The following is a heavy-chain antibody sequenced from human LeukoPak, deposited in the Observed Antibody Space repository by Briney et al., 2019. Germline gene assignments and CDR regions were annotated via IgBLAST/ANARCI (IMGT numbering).Heavy chain of an antibody. CDR2: INSDGSST. CDR1: GFTFSNAW. Sequence: GGSLRLSCAASGFTFSNAWMSWVRQAPGKGLVWVSRINSDGSSTSYADPVKGRFTISRDNAKNTLYLQMNSLRAEDTAVYYCARGGAMPGDWGQGTLVTVSS. CDR3: ARGGAMPGD. V-gene: IGHV3-74*01. D-gene: IGHD2-2*01. J-gene: IGHJ4*02.